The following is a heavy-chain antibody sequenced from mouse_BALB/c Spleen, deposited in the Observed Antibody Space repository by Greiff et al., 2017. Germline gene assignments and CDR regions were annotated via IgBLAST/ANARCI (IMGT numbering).Heavy chain of an antibody. J-gene: IGHJ4*01. D-gene: IGHD2-1*01. V-gene: IGHV2-6-7*01. CDR3: ARERGGNRYAMDY. Sequence: VKLMESGPGLVAPSQSLSITCTVSGFSLTGYGVNWVRQPPGKGLEWLGMIWGDGSTDYNSALKSRLSISKDNSKSQVFLKMNSLQTDDTARYYCARERGGNRYAMDYWGQGTSVTVSS. CDR1: GFSLTGYG. CDR2: IWGDGST.